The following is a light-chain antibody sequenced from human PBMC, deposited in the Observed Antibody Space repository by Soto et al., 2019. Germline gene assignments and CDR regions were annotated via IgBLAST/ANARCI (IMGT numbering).Light chain of an antibody. CDR2: DAS. CDR3: QQRSKWPPKIT. Sequence: EIVLAQSPATLSLSPGERATVSCRSSQSVSSYLAWYQQKPGQAPRLLIYDASNRATGIPARFSGSGSGTDFTLTISSLEPEDFAVYYCQQRSKWPPKITFGQGTRLEIK. J-gene: IGKJ5*01. V-gene: IGKV3-11*01. CDR1: QSVSSY.